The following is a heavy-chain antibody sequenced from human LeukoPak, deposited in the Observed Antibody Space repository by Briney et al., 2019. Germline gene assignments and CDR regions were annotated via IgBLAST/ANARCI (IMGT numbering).Heavy chain of an antibody. CDR2: IYHSGTT. V-gene: IGHV4-59*12. D-gene: IGHD1-1*01. J-gene: IGHJ4*02. Sequence: SETLSLTCTVSDGSISNYYWNWIRQSPGKGLEWIGYIYHSGTTEYNPSLKSRVTISVDTSKNQFSLKLSSVTAADTAVYYCARWGTEPYFDYWGQGTLVTVSS. CDR3: ARWGTEPYFDY. CDR1: DGSISNYY.